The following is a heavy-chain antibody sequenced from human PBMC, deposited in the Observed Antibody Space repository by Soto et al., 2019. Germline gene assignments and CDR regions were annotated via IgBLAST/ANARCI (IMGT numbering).Heavy chain of an antibody. D-gene: IGHD3-10*01. Sequence: QVQLLESGPGLVKSSQTLSLTCSISGGSISSGGYYWSWVRQRPGKGLEWIGYVYFNENTYYNPSLKPRVSIYVGSSKSQFSLRLSSVTAADAAIYYCARQITMVRGIDFWGPGISVSVSS. CDR2: VYFNENT. CDR3: ARQITMVRGIDF. J-gene: IGHJ4*02. CDR1: GGSISSGGYY. V-gene: IGHV4-31*03.